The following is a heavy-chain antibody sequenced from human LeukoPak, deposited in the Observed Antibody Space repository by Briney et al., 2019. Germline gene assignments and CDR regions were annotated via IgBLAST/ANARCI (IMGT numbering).Heavy chain of an antibody. Sequence: SETLSLTCTVSGGSISSSSYYWGWVRQPPGKGLEWIGSIYHSGSTNYNPSLKSRVTISVDTSKNQFSLKLSSVTAADTAVYYCTASLWFGELSLWAFDIWGQGTMVTVSS. J-gene: IGHJ3*02. CDR1: GGSISSSSYY. D-gene: IGHD3-10*01. V-gene: IGHV4-39*07. CDR2: IYHSGST. CDR3: TASLWFGELSLWAFDI.